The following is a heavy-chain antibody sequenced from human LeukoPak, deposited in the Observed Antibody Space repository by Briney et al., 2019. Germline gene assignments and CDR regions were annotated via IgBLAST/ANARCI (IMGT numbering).Heavy chain of an antibody. V-gene: IGHV3-7*01. Sequence: GGSLRLSCAASGLTFSSYWMSWVRQAPGKGLEWVANIKQDGSEKYYVDSVKGRFTISRDNAKNSLYLQMNTLRVEDTAVYYCAREYSRSTQNWFDPWGQGTLVTVSS. CDR1: GLTFSSYW. J-gene: IGHJ5*02. CDR3: AREYSRSTQNWFDP. D-gene: IGHD6-13*01. CDR2: IKQDGSEK.